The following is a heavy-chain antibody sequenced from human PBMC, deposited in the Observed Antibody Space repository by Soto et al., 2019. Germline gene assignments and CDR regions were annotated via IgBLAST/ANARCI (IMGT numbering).Heavy chain of an antibody. CDR2: ISYDGSNK. CDR3: AKGAPPPPGNYDILTGPLDY. Sequence: GGSLRLSCAASGFTFSSYGMHWVRQAPGKGLEWVAVISYDGSNKYYADSVKGRFTISRDNSKNTLYLQMNSLRAEDTAVYYCAKGAPPPPGNYDILTGPLDYWGQGTLVTVSS. V-gene: IGHV3-30*18. D-gene: IGHD3-9*01. J-gene: IGHJ4*02. CDR1: GFTFSSYG.